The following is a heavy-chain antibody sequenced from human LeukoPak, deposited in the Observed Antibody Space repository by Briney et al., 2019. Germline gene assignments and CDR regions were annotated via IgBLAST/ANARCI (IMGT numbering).Heavy chain of an antibody. V-gene: IGHV3-23*01. Sequence: PGGTLRLSCAASGFTFSTYGMSWVRQAPGKGLEWVSGISGSGGSRFYTDSVKGRFTISRDNSKNTLYLQMNNLRAEDTAVYYCATDYYVSGSYYRLFYWGQGTLVTVSS. CDR3: ATDYYVSGSYYRLFY. J-gene: IGHJ4*02. CDR2: ISGSGGSR. CDR1: GFTFSTYG. D-gene: IGHD3-10*01.